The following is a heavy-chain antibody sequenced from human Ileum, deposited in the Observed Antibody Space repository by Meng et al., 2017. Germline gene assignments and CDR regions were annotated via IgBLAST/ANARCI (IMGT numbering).Heavy chain of an antibody. CDR1: GGAFSSSA. V-gene: IGHV1-69*10. CDR3: ARDCSGGGCFDP. CDR2: IIPILNAS. Sequence: QVQLVQSGAEVKYPGSSVTVSCKASGGAFSSSAIGWLRQAPGRWLEWMGGIIPILNASTYAQNFKGRVTLSADMATTTVYMELSSLTSDDTAVYFCARDCSGGGCFDPWGQGTLVTVSS. J-gene: IGHJ5*02. D-gene: IGHD2-15*01.